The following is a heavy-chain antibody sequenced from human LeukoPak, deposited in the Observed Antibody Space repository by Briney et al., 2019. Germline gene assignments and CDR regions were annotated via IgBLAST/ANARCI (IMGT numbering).Heavy chain of an antibody. D-gene: IGHD4-23*01. CDR3: ARSVVTLYWYFDL. CDR2: IYYSGST. Sequence: SETLSLTCTVSGGSISGYHYNWIRQPPGKGLEWIGYIYYSGSTNYNPSLKSRVTISLDTSKNQSSLKLSSVTTADTAVYYCARSVVTLYWYFDLWGRGTLVTVSS. J-gene: IGHJ2*01. CDR1: GGSISGYH. V-gene: IGHV4-59*01.